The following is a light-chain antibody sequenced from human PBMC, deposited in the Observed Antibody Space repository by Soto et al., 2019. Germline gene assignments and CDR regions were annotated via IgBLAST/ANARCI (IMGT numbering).Light chain of an antibody. J-gene: IGLJ2*01. Sequence: QSVLTQSPSVSAAPGQKVTISCSGSSSNIGNNYVSWYQQLPGTAPKLLIYDNNKRPSGIPDRFSGSKSGTSGTLDITGLQTGDEADYYCATWDGSLPGEVFDGGTKLTVL. CDR2: DNN. V-gene: IGLV1-51*01. CDR3: ATWDGSLPGEV. CDR1: SSNIGNNY.